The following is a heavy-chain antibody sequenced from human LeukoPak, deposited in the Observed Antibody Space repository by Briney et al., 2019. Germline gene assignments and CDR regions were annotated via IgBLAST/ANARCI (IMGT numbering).Heavy chain of an antibody. Sequence: SETLSLTCTVSGGSITSYYWSWIRQPPGKGLEWVGYIYYSGSTNYNPSLKSRVTISVDMSENQFSLKLSSVTAADTALYYCARGPTKNYFDYWGQGTLVTVSS. CDR3: ARGPTKNYFDY. CDR2: IYYSGST. V-gene: IGHV4-59*13. J-gene: IGHJ4*02. CDR1: GGSITSYY.